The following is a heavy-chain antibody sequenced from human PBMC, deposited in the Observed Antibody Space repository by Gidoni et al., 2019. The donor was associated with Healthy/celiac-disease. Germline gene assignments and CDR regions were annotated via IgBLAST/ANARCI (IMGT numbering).Heavy chain of an antibody. D-gene: IGHD6-25*01. Sequence: VQLVESGGGVVQPGRSLRLSCAASGFPFISYGMHWVRQAPGKGLEWVAVIWYDGSNKYYADSVKGRFTISRDNSKNTLYLQMNSLRAEDTAVYYCAREGSASGPSDYWGQGTLVTVSS. CDR2: IWYDGSNK. V-gene: IGHV3-33*01. J-gene: IGHJ4*02. CDR1: GFPFISYG. CDR3: AREGSASGPSDY.